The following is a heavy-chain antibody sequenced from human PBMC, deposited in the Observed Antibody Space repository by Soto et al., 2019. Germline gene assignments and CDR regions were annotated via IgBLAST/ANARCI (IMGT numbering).Heavy chain of an antibody. CDR1: GGSISSGTYY. J-gene: IGHJ3*02. V-gene: IGHV4-31*03. D-gene: IGHD3-22*01. CDR2: IYYSGIT. Sequence: SETLSLTCTVSGGSISSGTYYWSWIRQHPGKGLEWIGYIYYSGITYYDPSLKSRVTVSVDTSKNQFSLRLSSVTAADTAVFYCARGRAYYYDGSGYYLDAFDIWGQGTMVTVSS. CDR3: ARGRAYYYDGSGYYLDAFDI.